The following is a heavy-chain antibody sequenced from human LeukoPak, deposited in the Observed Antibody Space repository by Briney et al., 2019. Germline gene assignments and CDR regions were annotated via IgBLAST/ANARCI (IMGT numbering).Heavy chain of an antibody. CDR1: GFTFSSYE. D-gene: IGHD3-22*01. Sequence: GQSMRLSCAASGFTFSSYEMNWVRQAPGKGLEWVSYISSSGSTIYYADSVKGRFTISRDNAKNSLYLQMDSLRAEDTAVYYCARELLLPSPLFSLWGQGTLVTVSS. CDR2: ISSSGSTI. J-gene: IGHJ4*02. CDR3: ARELLLPSPLFSL. V-gene: IGHV3-48*03.